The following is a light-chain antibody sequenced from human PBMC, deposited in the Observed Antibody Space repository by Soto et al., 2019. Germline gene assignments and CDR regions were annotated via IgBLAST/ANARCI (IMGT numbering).Light chain of an antibody. CDR1: QTVTSY. CDR2: AAS. V-gene: IGKV1-39*01. Sequence: DIRRTQSTYSLSASVGDRVTIICRASQTVTSYLNWYQQKPGKAPKLLIYAASTLQSGVPSRFGGSGSGTEFTLTISSLQPDDFASYYCPQYHIWTFGQGTKVDIK. CDR3: PQYHIWT. J-gene: IGKJ1*01.